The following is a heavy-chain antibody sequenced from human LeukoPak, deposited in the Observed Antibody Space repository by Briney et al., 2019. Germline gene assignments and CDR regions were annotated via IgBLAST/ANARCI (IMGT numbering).Heavy chain of an antibody. V-gene: IGHV4-39*01. D-gene: IGHD2-15*01. CDR1: GGSISSSSYY. Sequence: SETLSLTCTVSGGSISSSSYYWGWIRQPPGKGLEWIGSIYYSGSTYYNPSLKSRVTISVDTSKNQFSLKLSSVTAADTAVYYCARVVVAATAWFDPWGQGTLVTVSS. CDR2: IYYSGST. CDR3: ARVVVAATAWFDP. J-gene: IGHJ5*02.